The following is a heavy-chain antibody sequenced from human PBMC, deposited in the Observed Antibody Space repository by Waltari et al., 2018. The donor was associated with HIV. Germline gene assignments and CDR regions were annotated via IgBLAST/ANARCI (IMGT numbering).Heavy chain of an antibody. V-gene: IGHV4-61*01. CDR3: LRSHGGY. J-gene: IGHJ4*02. CDR2: IHNSGSI. CDR1: GASVSSGSYY. Sequence: QVQLQESGPGLVRPPETLSLTCPVSGASVSSGSYYWKWIRQPPGKGLEWIGHIHNSGSIDYNPSLKSRVTISIDTSKNLFSLKLSSVTAADTAVYYCLRSHGGYWGQGTLVTVSS.